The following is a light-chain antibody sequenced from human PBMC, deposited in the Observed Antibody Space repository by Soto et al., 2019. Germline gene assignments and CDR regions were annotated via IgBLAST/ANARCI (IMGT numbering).Light chain of an antibody. CDR3: QQYGASPYT. CDR1: QSVSSSY. CDR2: GAS. J-gene: IGKJ2*01. Sequence: EIVLTQSPGTLSLSPGERATLSCRASQSVSSSYLAWYQQKPGRAPRLLIYGASSRATGIPDRFSGSGSGTDFTLTIRRLEPEDFAVYYCQQYGASPYTFGQGTKLETK. V-gene: IGKV3-20*01.